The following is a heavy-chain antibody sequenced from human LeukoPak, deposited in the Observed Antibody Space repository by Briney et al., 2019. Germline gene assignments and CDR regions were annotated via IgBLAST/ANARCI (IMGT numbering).Heavy chain of an antibody. D-gene: IGHD6-19*01. V-gene: IGHV5-51*01. CDR1: GYSFTSYW. Sequence: GESLKISCKGSGYSFTSYWIGWVRQMPGKGLEWMGIIYPGDSDTRYSPSFQGQVTISADKSISTAYLQRSSLKASDTAMYYCARQYSSGWYGSFGYFDYWGQGTLVTVSS. CDR2: IYPGDSDT. CDR3: ARQYSSGWYGSFGYFDY. J-gene: IGHJ4*02.